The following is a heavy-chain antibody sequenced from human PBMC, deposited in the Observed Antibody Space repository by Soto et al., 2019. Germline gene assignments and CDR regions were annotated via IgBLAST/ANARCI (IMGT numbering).Heavy chain of an antibody. CDR2: ISNSGGST. Sequence: EVQLLESGGNLVPPGGSLRLSCAGSGFSFDKYAMSWVRQAPGKGLEWVSVISNSGGSTYYADSVKGRSTISRDNSKNILYLQMDSLRAEDTAVYYCAKGRGIQLWLGGFDYWGQGTLVTVSS. V-gene: IGHV3-23*01. D-gene: IGHD5-18*01. CDR1: GFSFDKYA. CDR3: AKGRGIQLWLGGFDY. J-gene: IGHJ4*02.